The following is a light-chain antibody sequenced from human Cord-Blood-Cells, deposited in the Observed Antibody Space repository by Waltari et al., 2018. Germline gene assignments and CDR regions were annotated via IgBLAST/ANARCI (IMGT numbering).Light chain of an antibody. V-gene: IGKV1-39*01. J-gene: IGKJ2*01. CDR1: QSISSY. CDR2: AAS. CDR3: QQSYNTPYT. Sequence: DIQMTQSPSSLSASVGDRVTITCRASQSISSYLNWYQQKPGKAPKLMIYAASSLQRGVPSRFSGSGSGTDFTLTISSLQPEDFATYYCQQSYNTPYTFGQGTKLEIK.